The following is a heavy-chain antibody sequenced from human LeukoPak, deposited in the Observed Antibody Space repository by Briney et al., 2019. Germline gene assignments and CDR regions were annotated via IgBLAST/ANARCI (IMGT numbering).Heavy chain of an antibody. D-gene: IGHD1-26*01. Sequence: ASVKVSCKASGYTFTSYAMHWVRQAPGQRLEWMGWINAGDGNTKYSQEFQGRVTITRDTSASTAYMELSSLRSEDMAVYYCARVVSVGATYVLGYWGQGTLVTVSS. CDR3: ARVVSVGATYVLGY. J-gene: IGHJ4*02. CDR1: GYTFTSYA. CDR2: INAGDGNT. V-gene: IGHV1-3*03.